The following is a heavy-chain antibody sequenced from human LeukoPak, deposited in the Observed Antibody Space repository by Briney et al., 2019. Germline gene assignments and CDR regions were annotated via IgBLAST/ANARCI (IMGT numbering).Heavy chain of an antibody. CDR3: ARAHLAVAGTGWFDP. Sequence: SVKVSCKASGGTFRSYAISWVRQAPGQGLEWMGGIIPIFGTTSYAQKFQGRVTITTDECTSTAYMELSSLRSEDTAVYYCARAHLAVAGTGWFDPWGQGTLVTVSS. CDR1: GGTFRSYA. J-gene: IGHJ5*02. V-gene: IGHV1-69*05. D-gene: IGHD6-19*01. CDR2: IIPIFGTT.